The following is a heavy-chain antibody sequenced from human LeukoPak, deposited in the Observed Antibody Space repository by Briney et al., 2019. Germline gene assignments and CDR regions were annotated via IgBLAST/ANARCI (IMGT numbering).Heavy chain of an antibody. V-gene: IGHV4-61*02. CDR2: IYTSGST. D-gene: IGHD6-13*01. Sequence: SETLSLTCTVSGGSISSGSYYWSWIRQPAGKGLEWIGRIYTSGSTNYNPSLKSRVTISVDTSKNQFSLKLSSVTAADTAVYYCARGYSSSWYFNWFDPWGQGTLVTVSS. CDR3: ARGYSSSWYFNWFDP. J-gene: IGHJ5*02. CDR1: GGSISSGSYY.